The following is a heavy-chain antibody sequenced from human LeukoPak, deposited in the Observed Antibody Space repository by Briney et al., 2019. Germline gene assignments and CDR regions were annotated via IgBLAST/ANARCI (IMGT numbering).Heavy chain of an antibody. CDR3: ARPYSSGWYRYFQH. Sequence: SETLSLTCAVYGGSFSGYYWSWIRQPPGKGLEWIGEINHSGSTNYNPSLKSRVTISVDTSKNQLSLKLSSVSAADTAVYYCARPYSSGWYRYFQHWGQGTLVTVSS. CDR1: GGSFSGYY. CDR2: INHSGST. V-gene: IGHV4-34*01. D-gene: IGHD6-19*01. J-gene: IGHJ1*01.